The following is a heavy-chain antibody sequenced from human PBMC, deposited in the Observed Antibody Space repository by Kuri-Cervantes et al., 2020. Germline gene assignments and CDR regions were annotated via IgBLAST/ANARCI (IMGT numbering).Heavy chain of an antibody. CDR1: GGSISSGGYS. V-gene: IGHV4-30-2*02. CDR2: IYHSGST. CDR3: ARQGSTYYDYVWGSYRYLGYFDY. J-gene: IGHJ4*02. Sequence: SETLSLTCGVSGGSISSGGYSWNWSRQPPGKGLEWIGNIYHSGSTFYNPSLKSRVTISVDTSKNQFSLKLSSVTAADTAVYYCARQGSTYYDYVWGSYRYLGYFDYWGQGTLVTVSS. D-gene: IGHD3-16*02.